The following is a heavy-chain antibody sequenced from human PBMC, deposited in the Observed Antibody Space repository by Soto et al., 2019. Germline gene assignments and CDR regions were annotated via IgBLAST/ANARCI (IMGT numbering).Heavy chain of an antibody. V-gene: IGHV3-23*01. CDR2: ISNTEVTT. CDR3: AKDKTGVRGGYYYYGVDV. D-gene: IGHD1-1*01. Sequence: HPGGSLRLSCAASGFPFNSYTMNWVRQAPGKGLEWVSAISNTEVTTFYADSVRGRFTISRDNSKNTLYLQMNSLRAEDTAVYFCAKDKTGVRGGYYYYGVDVWGQGTTVTVSS. CDR1: GFPFNSYT. J-gene: IGHJ6*02.